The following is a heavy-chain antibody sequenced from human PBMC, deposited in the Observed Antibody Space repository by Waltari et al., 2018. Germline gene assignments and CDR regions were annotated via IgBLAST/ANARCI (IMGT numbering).Heavy chain of an antibody. D-gene: IGHD1-26*01. V-gene: IGHV4-38-2*02. J-gene: IGHJ6*03. CDR2: IYQMGGT. CDR1: GYSISSGYY. CDR3: ARVLSKISGSYVGYYYMDV. Sequence: QVQLQESGPGLVKPSETLSLTCTVSGYSISSGYYWGWIRQPPGKGLEWIGSIYQMGGTYYNPAVKSGVTRSGDTSKNQFALKLSSVTAADTAVYYCARVLSKISGSYVGYYYMDVWGKGTTVTVSS.